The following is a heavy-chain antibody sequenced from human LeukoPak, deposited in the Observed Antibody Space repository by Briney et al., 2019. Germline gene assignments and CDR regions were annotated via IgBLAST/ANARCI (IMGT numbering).Heavy chain of an antibody. CDR2: ISSSSSYI. CDR3: ARGVGQEYYFDY. CDR1: GFTFSSCS. Sequence: GGSLRLSCAASGFTFSSCSMNWVRQAPGKGLEWVSSISSSSSYIYYADSVKGRFTISRDNAKNSLYLQMNSLRAEDTAVYYCARGVGQEYYFDYWGQGTLVTVSS. D-gene: IGHD3-16*01. J-gene: IGHJ4*02. V-gene: IGHV3-21*01.